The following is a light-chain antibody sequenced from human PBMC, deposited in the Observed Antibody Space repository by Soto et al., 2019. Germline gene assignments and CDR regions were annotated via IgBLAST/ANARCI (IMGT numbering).Light chain of an antibody. V-gene: IGKV1-5*03. CDR1: QSISSW. J-gene: IGKJ4*01. Sequence: DIPMTQSPSTLSASVGDRVTITCRASQSISSWLAWYQQKPGKAPNLLIYKASSLKSGVPSRFSASGSGTEFTLTISSLQPDDFATYYCQQYYSYPLTFGGGTKVDIK. CDR3: QQYYSYPLT. CDR2: KAS.